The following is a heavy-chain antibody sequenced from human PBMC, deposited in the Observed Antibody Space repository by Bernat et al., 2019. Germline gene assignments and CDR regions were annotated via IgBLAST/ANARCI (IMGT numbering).Heavy chain of an antibody. V-gene: IGHV4-39*01. J-gene: IGHJ4*02. CDR3: ATWIRGFAS. Sequence: QLQLQESGPGLVKPSETLSLTCTVSGGSISRSSYYWGWFRQPPGRGLEWIGSIYYSGSTYDNPSLRSRVTISVDTSKNQFSLKLSSVTAADTAVYYCATWIRGFASWGQGTLVTVSS. D-gene: IGHD5-18*01. CDR1: GGSISRSSYY. CDR2: IYYSGST.